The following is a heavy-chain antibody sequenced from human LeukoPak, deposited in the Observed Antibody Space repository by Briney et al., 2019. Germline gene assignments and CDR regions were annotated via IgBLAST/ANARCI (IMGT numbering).Heavy chain of an antibody. Sequence: PGRSLRLSCAASGFTFSSYAMHWVRQAPGKGLEWVAVISYDGSNKYYADSVKGRFTISRDTSKNTLYLQMNSLRAEDTAVYYCAKLTGPLSDFDYWGQGTLVTVSS. V-gene: IGHV3-30-3*02. CDR1: GFTFSSYA. J-gene: IGHJ4*02. CDR3: AKLTGPLSDFDY. CDR2: ISYDGSNK. D-gene: IGHD3-16*01.